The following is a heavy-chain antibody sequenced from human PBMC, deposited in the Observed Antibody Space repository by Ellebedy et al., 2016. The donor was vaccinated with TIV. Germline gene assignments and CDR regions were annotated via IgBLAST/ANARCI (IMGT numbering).Heavy chain of an antibody. D-gene: IGHD6-13*01. CDR1: GFTFSSYS. Sequence: GGSLRLSCAASGFTFSSYSLSWVRQSPGKGLEWVAVISYDGSNEYYADSVKGRFTISRDNSKNTLYLQMNSLRADDTAVYYCAREGSPLAAACLSWGQGTLVTVSS. J-gene: IGHJ5*02. CDR2: ISYDGSNE. CDR3: AREGSPLAAACLS. V-gene: IGHV3-30*03.